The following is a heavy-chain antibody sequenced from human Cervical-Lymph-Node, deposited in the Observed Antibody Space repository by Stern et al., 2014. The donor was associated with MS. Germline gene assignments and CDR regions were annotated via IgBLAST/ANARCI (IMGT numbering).Heavy chain of an antibody. CDR3: ARVYSGYDWFDY. CDR1: GGSISDTNW. J-gene: IGHJ4*02. CDR2: IYHSGTA. Sequence: QVQLQESGPGLVKPSGTLSLTCAVSGGSISDTNWWSWVRQTPGMGLEWIGEIYHSGTANFSPSLESRVPIAGNKSKTHFSLELKSVTAADTAVYYCARVYSGYDWFDYWGQGTPVTVSS. D-gene: IGHD5-12*01. V-gene: IGHV4-4*02.